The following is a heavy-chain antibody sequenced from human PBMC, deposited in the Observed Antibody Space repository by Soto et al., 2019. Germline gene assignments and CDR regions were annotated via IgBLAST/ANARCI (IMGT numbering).Heavy chain of an antibody. CDR1: GFSLSTSGVG. Sequence: QITLKESGPTLVKPTQTLTLTCTFSGFSLSTSGVGVGWIRQPPGKALEWLALIYWDDHKRYSPSLKSRLTTTTDTSNNPSVLTTTNMDPLDTATYYCPHFASCCYSYGMDVSGQGTTVTVSS. CDR2: IYWDDHK. CDR3: PHFASCCYSYGMDV. J-gene: IGHJ6*02. D-gene: IGHD2-21*01. V-gene: IGHV2-5*02.